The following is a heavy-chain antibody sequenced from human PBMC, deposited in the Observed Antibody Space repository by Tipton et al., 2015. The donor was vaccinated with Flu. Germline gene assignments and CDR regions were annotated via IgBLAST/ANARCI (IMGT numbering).Heavy chain of an antibody. D-gene: IGHD1-26*01. J-gene: IGHJ4*02. Sequence: TLSLTCTVSGGSINSYYWSWIRQPPGKGLEWTGYIYYSGSTTYNPSLKSRVTISVDTSKNQFSLKLSSVTAADTAIYYCAGRAPNSGTFYFDYWGQGTLVTVSS. CDR3: AGRAPNSGTFYFDY. CDR1: GGSINSYY. CDR2: IYYSGST. V-gene: IGHV4-59*08.